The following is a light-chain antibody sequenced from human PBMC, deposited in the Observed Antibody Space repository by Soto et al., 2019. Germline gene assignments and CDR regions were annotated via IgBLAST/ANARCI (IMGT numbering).Light chain of an antibody. CDR3: QQYYSTLPA. J-gene: IGKJ1*01. CDR2: WAS. V-gene: IGKV4-1*01. Sequence: DIVMTQSPDSLAVSLGERATINCKSSQSVLYSSNNKNYLAWYQQKPGQPPKLLIYWASTRESGVPDRFSGSGYGTDFTLTISSLQAEDVAVYYCQQYYSTLPAFGQGTKVEIK. CDR1: QSVLYSSNNKNY.